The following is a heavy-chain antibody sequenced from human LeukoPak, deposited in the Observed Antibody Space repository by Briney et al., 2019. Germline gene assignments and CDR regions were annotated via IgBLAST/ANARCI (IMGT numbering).Heavy chain of an antibody. D-gene: IGHD3-3*01. V-gene: IGHV3-30-3*01. CDR1: GFTFSSYA. J-gene: IGHJ4*02. CDR3: ARDAGYDLWNAYSPIDY. CDR2: ISYDGSNK. Sequence: GGSLGLSCAASGFTFSSYAMHWVRQAPGKGLEWVAVISYDGSNKYYADSVKGRFTISRDKSKNTMDLQMDSLRAEDTAVYYCARDAGYDLWNAYSPIDYWGQGTLVTVSS.